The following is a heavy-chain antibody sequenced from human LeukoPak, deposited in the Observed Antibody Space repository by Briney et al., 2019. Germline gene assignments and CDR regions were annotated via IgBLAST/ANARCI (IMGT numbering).Heavy chain of an antibody. J-gene: IGHJ4*02. CDR1: GYGFTSYW. D-gene: IGHD4-17*01. CDR2: IYPGDSDT. Sequence: GESLKISCKGSGYGFTSYWIGWVRQMPGKGLEWMGIIYPGDSDTRYSPSFQGQVTISADKSISTAYLQWSSLKASDTSMYYCASTYGDTTLAAGGFDYWGKGTLVTVSS. V-gene: IGHV5-51*01. CDR3: ASTYGDTTLAAGGFDY.